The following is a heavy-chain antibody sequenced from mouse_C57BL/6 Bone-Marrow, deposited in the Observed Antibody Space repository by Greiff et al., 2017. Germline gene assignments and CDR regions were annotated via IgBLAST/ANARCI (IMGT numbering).Heavy chain of an antibody. CDR3: AKGGDLNGDVCWYFDV. Sequence: QVQLKQSGPGLVQPSQSLSITCTVSGFSLTSYGVHWVRQSPGKGLEWLGVIWRGGSTDYNAAFMSRLSITKDNSKSQVFFKMNSLQADDTAIYYCAKGGDLNGDVCWYFDVWGTGTTVTVSS. CDR1: GFSLTSYG. D-gene: IGHD4-1*01. V-gene: IGHV2-5*01. CDR2: IWRGGST. J-gene: IGHJ1*03.